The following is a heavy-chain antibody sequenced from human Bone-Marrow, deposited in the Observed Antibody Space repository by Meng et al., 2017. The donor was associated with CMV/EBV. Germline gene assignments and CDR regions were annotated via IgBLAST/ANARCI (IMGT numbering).Heavy chain of an antibody. CDR2: IYYSGST. CDR3: ARALRLDIVVVPAALNWFDP. CDR1: GGSISSSSYY. D-gene: IGHD2-2*03. Sequence: SETLSLTCTVSGGSISSSSYYWGWIRQPPGKGLEWIGSIYYSGSTYYNPSLKSRVTISVDTSKNQFSLKLSSVTAADTAVYYCARALRLDIVVVPAALNWFDPRGQGTLVTVYS. V-gene: IGHV4-39*07. J-gene: IGHJ5*02.